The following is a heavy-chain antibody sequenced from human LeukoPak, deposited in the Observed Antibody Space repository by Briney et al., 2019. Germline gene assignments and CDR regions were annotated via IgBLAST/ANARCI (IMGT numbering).Heavy chain of an antibody. J-gene: IGHJ4*02. D-gene: IGHD3-10*01. Sequence: GSLRLSCAASGFTFSSYAMSWVRQAPGKGLEWVSAISGSGGSTYYADSVKGRFTISRDNSKNTLFLQMNSLRTEDTAVYYCAKKPTPYYGSGSYFDYWGQGTLVTVSS. CDR2: ISGSGGST. CDR1: GFTFSSYA. V-gene: IGHV3-23*01. CDR3: AKKPTPYYGSGSYFDY.